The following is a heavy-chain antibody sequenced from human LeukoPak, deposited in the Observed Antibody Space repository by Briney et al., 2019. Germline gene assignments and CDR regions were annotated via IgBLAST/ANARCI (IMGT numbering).Heavy chain of an antibody. CDR1: EFTFSSYE. CDR3: ARGSLAAAGGFDY. V-gene: IGHV3-48*03. J-gene: IGHJ4*02. Sequence: GGSLRLSCAASEFTFSSYEMNWVRQAPGKGLEWVSYISSSGSTIYYADSVKGRFTISRDNAKNSLYLQMNSLRAEDTAVYYCARGSLAAAGGFDYWGQGTLVTVSS. D-gene: IGHD6-13*01. CDR2: ISSSGSTI.